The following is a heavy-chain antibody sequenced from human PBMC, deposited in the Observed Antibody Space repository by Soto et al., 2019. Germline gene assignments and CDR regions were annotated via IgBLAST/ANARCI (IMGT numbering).Heavy chain of an antibody. J-gene: IGHJ4*02. V-gene: IGHV4-34*01. D-gene: IGHD3-10*01. CDR1: GGSFSGYY. CDR3: ARQVQDFSGPGSYYFDS. CDR2: INHSGST. Sequence: SETLSLTCAVYGGSFSGYYWTWIRQPPGTGLEWIGEINHSGSTNYNPSLKSRVTISVDTSKNQFSLNLASVTAADTAVYFCARQVQDFSGPGSYYFDSWGQGTLVTVSS.